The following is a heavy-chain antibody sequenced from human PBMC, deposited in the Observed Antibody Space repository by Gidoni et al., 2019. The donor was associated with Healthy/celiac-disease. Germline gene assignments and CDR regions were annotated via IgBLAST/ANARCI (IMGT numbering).Heavy chain of an antibody. CDR2: SYPGDSDT. V-gene: IGHV5-51*03. CDR1: GDSFTSYW. Sequence: EVQLVQSGAEGKKPGEALKISCKGDGDSFTSYWIGWVRQMPGKGLEWVGFSYPGDSDTCYSPSFQGQVTISADKSISSAYLQWSSLKASDTAMYYCARRMVREYGMDVWGQGTTVTVSS. J-gene: IGHJ6*02. CDR3: ARRMVREYGMDV. D-gene: IGHD3-10*01.